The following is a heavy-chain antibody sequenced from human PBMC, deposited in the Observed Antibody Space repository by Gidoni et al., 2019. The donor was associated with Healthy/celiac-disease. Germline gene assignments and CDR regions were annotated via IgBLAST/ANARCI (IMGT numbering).Heavy chain of an antibody. V-gene: IGHV3-11*01. CDR2: ISSSCSTI. CDR1: GFTFSYYY. CDR3: ARAIGGDFYYLV. J-gene: IGHJ4*02. Sequence: QVQLVESGGGLVKPGGSLRLSCAASGFTFSYYYISWIGQAPGKGLEWVSYISSSCSTIYYAYSVKGRFTISRDNAKNSLYLKMNSLRAEDTAVYYCARAIGGDFYYLVWGQGTLVTVSS. D-gene: IGHD2-21*02.